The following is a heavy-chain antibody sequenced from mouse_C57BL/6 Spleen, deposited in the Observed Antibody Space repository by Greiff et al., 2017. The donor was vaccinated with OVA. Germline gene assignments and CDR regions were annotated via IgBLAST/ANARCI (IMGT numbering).Heavy chain of an antibody. CDR1: GYAFSSSW. CDR3: AKDYYGSSYDY. V-gene: IGHV1-82*01. J-gene: IGHJ2*01. D-gene: IGHD1-1*01. Sequence: VKLQESGPELVKPGASVKISCKASGYAFSSSWMNWVKQRPGKGLEWIGRIYPGAGDTNYNGKFKGKATLTADKSSSTAYMQLSSLTSEDSAVYFCAKDYYGSSYDYWGQGTTLTVSS. CDR2: IYPGAGDT.